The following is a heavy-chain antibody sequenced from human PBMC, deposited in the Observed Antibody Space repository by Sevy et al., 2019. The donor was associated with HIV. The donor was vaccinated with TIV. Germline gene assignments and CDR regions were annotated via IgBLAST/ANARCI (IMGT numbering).Heavy chain of an antibody. CDR2: IKSKTDGGTT. CDR3: TTVAQFTAFDI. J-gene: IGHJ3*02. Sequence: GGSLRLSCAASGFTFSNAWMSWVRQAPGKGLEWVGPIKSKTDGGTTDYAAPVKGRFTISRDDSKNTLYLQMNSLKTEDTAVYYCTTVAQFTAFDIWGQGTMVTVSS. V-gene: IGHV3-15*01. CDR1: GFTFSNAW.